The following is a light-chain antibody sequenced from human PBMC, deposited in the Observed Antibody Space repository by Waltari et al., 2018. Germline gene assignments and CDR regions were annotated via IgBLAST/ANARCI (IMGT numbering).Light chain of an antibody. CDR2: MND. Sequence: QSVLTQPASASGAPGQRVTISCSGSATNLGREYGYWYRQLPGTAPKLLIDMNDKRPPGVPARFCGSQSGTSASLAISGLGSEDEADYYCAAWDDSLSGRVMIGGGTKLTVL. CDR1: ATNLGREY. V-gene: IGLV1-47*01. J-gene: IGLJ2*01. CDR3: AAWDDSLSGRVM.